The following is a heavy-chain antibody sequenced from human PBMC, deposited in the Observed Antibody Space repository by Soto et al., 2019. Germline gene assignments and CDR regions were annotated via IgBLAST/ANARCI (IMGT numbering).Heavy chain of an antibody. D-gene: IGHD4-17*01. CDR2: INPSGGST. J-gene: IGHJ4*02. CDR1: GYTFTSYY. V-gene: IGHV1-46*03. CDR3: ASAYGDPPIFDY. Sequence: ASVKVSCKASGYTFTSYYMHWMRQAPGQGLEWMGIINPSGGSTSYAQKFQGRVTMTRDTSTSTVYMELSSLRSEDTAVYYCASAYGDPPIFDYWGQGTLVTVSS.